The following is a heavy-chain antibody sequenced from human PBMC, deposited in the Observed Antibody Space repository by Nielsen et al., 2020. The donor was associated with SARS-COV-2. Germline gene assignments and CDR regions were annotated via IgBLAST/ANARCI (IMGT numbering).Heavy chain of an antibody. D-gene: IGHD3-3*01. J-gene: IGHJ6*02. V-gene: IGHV3-21*01. CDR2: ISSSSSYI. CDR3: ARDSRPSLGAYYDFWSGYYTLGVNGMDV. Sequence: GGSLRLSCAASGFTFSSYSMNWVRQAPGKGLEWVSSISSSSSYIYYADSVKGRFTISRDNAKNSLYLQMNSLRAEDTAVYYCARDSRPSLGAYYDFWSGYYTLGVNGMDVWGQGTTVTVS. CDR1: GFTFSSYS.